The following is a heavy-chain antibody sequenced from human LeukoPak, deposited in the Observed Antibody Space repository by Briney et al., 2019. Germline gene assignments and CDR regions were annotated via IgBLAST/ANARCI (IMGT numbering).Heavy chain of an antibody. Sequence: GGSLRLSCAASGFTVSSNYMSWVRQALGRGLERVSVIYSGGSTYYADSVKGRFTISRDNSKNTLYLQMNSLRAEDTAVYYCARDLIRDYDILTGLFPYYYYGMDVWGQGTTVTVSS. J-gene: IGHJ6*02. CDR2: IYSGGST. V-gene: IGHV3-66*01. CDR1: GFTVSSNY. CDR3: ARDLIRDYDILTGLFPYYYYGMDV. D-gene: IGHD3-9*01.